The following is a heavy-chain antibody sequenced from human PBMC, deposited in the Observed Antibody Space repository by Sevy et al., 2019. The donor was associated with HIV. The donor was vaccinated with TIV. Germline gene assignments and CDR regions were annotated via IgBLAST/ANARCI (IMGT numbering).Heavy chain of an antibody. V-gene: IGHV3-49*03. CDR3: TRALAMADTPEYYFDY. J-gene: IGHJ4*02. Sequence: GGSLRLSCTSSGFTFGDYAMSWFRQAPGKGLEWVAFIRRNSHEPYGGTTEYAASVKGRFTISRDDSKDIAYLQMNSLKTEDTAVYYCTRALAMADTPEYYFDYWGQGILVTVSS. CDR1: GFTFGDYA. CDR2: IRRNSHEPYGGTT. D-gene: IGHD5-18*01.